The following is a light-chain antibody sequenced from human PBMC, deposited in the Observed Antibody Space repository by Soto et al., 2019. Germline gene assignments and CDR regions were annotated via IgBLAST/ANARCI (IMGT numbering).Light chain of an antibody. CDR1: EDIRTS. Sequence: DIQMTQSPSPLSASVGARVSITCQASEDIRTSLSWFQHKPGRAPKLLIYGASYLETGVPSRFRGSVSETDFTLTISSLQPEDIATYYCQHYNNLPPFTFGPGTIVDIK. V-gene: IGKV1-33*01. CDR3: QHYNNLPPFT. CDR2: GAS. J-gene: IGKJ3*01.